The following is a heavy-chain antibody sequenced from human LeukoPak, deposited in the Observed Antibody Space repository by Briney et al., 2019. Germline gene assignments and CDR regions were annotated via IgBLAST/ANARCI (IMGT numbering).Heavy chain of an antibody. D-gene: IGHD1-26*01. CDR3: ARDVRGSYGTSLFDY. Sequence: ASVKVSCKASGYTFTGYYMHWVRQAPGQGLEWMGWINPNSGGTNYAQKFQGRVTMTRDTSISTAYMELSRLRSDDTAVYYCARDVRGSYGTSLFDYWGQGTLVTVSS. V-gene: IGHV1-2*02. CDR2: INPNSGGT. J-gene: IGHJ4*02. CDR1: GYTFTGYY.